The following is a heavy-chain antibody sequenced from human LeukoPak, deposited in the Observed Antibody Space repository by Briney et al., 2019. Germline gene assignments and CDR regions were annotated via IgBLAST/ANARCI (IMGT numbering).Heavy chain of an antibody. CDR1: GGSISSYY. CDR3: ARSELNDYSRY. CDR2: IYYSGST. D-gene: IGHD4-11*01. Sequence: PSETLSLTCTVSGGSISSYYWSWIRQPPGKGLEWIGYIYYSGSTNYNPSLKSRVTISVDTSKNRFSLKLSSVTAADTAVYYCARSELNDYSRYWGQGILVIVSS. V-gene: IGHV4-59*08. J-gene: IGHJ4*02.